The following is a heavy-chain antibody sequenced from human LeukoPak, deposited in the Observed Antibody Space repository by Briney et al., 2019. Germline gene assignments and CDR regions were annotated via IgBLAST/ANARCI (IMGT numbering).Heavy chain of an antibody. Sequence: KASETLSLTCAVYGGSFSGYYWNWIRQPPGKGLEWIGEINHSGSTNYNPSLKSRVTISVDTSKNQFSLKLSSVTAADTAVYYCARGNYVDYPIDYWGQGTLVTVSA. CDR1: GGSFSGYY. CDR3: ARGNYVDYPIDY. D-gene: IGHD4-17*01. V-gene: IGHV4-34*01. CDR2: INHSGST. J-gene: IGHJ4*02.